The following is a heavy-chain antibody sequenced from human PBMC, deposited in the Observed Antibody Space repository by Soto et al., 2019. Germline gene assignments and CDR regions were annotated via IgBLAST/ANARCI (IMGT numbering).Heavy chain of an antibody. D-gene: IGHD4-4*01. CDR1: GGTFSNYD. Sequence: QVQLVQSGAEVKKPGSSVKVSCKASGGTFSNYDIIWVRQAPGQGLEWMGGIIPIFAAPNYAQKFQGRVTITADESTSTAYRELSSLRSEDTAVYYCARGRADYNNAYLGRGMDVWGQGTTVTVSS. CDR2: IIPIFAAP. V-gene: IGHV1-69*12. CDR3: ARGRADYNNAYLGRGMDV. J-gene: IGHJ6*02.